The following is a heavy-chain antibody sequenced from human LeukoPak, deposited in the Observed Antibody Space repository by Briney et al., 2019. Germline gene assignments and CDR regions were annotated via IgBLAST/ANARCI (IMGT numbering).Heavy chain of an antibody. CDR3: AKTIMSRQMWFDT. J-gene: IGHJ5*02. V-gene: IGHV3-23*01. D-gene: IGHD2-8*01. CDR2: ISYTADTT. Sequence: AGSLSLTGAASGFTFSSSDLTWVGQGPGQGLEWVSSISYTADTTSYADSVKGRFAISRDASKNTWYLQMSSLRAEDSAVYYCAKTIMSRQMWFDTWGEGALVTVSS. CDR1: GFTFSSSD.